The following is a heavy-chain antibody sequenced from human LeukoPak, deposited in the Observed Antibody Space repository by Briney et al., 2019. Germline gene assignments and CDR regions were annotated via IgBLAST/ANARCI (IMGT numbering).Heavy chain of an antibody. CDR3: TRGYSGVSVYAFDI. CDR2: SGNKASSYTT. Sequence: GGSLRLSCAASRFIFSDYWMSWVRQAPGKGLEWVGRSGNKASSYTTEYAASVKGRFTLSRDDSKNSLYLQMNSLKSEDTAVYHCTRGYSGVSVYAFDIWGQGTMVTVSS. V-gene: IGHV3-72*01. J-gene: IGHJ3*02. CDR1: RFIFSDYW. D-gene: IGHD5-12*01.